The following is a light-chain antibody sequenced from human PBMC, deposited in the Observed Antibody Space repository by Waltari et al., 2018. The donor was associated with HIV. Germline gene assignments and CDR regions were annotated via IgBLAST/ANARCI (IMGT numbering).Light chain of an antibody. Sequence: QSALTQPASVSGSPGQSITISCTGTSSDFGAYNYVSLYQQHPGKAPKLMIYEVTNRPSGVSDRFSGSKSGNTASLTISGLQAEDEADYYCSSYTSSSTLGVFGGGTKLTVL. V-gene: IGLV2-14*01. CDR1: SSDFGAYNY. CDR2: EVT. CDR3: SSYTSSSTLGV. J-gene: IGLJ2*01.